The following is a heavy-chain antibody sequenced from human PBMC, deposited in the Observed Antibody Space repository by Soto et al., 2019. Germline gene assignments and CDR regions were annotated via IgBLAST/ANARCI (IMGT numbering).Heavy chain of an antibody. CDR3: ARKSSGWYVY. J-gene: IGHJ4*02. CDR2: ISSSSSTI. V-gene: IGHV3-48*01. D-gene: IGHD6-19*01. Sequence: GGSLRLSCAASGFTFSSYSMNWVRQAPGKGLEWVSYISSSSSTIYYADSVKGRFTISRDNAKNSLYLQMNSLRAEDTAVYYCARKSSGWYVYWGQGTLVTVSS. CDR1: GFTFSSYS.